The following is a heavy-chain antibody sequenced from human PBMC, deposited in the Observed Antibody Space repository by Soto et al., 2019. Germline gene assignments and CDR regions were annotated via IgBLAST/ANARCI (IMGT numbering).Heavy chain of an antibody. CDR2: IKTKTNVGTR. CDR1: GFPFSDTW. J-gene: IGHJ4*02. V-gene: IGHV3-15*01. D-gene: IGHD3-9*01. CDR3: TAFNILTGSHFDS. Sequence: GGSLRLSCAASGFPFSDTWMSWVRQAPGKGLEWVARIKTKTNVGTRDYAAPVKGRFSISRDDSKNTLYLQMNSLKTEDTALYYCTAFNILTGSHFDSWGQGTLVTVSS.